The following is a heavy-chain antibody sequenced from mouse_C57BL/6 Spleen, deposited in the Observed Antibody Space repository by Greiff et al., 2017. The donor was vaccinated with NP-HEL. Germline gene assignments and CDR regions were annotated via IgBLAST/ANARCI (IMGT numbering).Heavy chain of an antibody. D-gene: IGHD2-1*01. CDR2: IYPGNSDT. Sequence: VQLQQSGTVLARPGASVKMSCKTSGYTFTSYWMHWVKQRPGQGLEWIGAIYPGNSDTSYNQKFKGKAKLTAVTSASTAYMELSSLTNEDSAVYYCTRNYHYAMDYWGQGTSVTVSS. CDR1: GYTFTSYW. V-gene: IGHV1-5*01. J-gene: IGHJ4*01. CDR3: TRNYHYAMDY.